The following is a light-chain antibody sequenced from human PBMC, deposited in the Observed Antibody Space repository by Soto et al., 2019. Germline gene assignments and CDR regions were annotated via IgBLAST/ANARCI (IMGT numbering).Light chain of an antibody. Sequence: DIQMTQSPSFLSASVGDRDTITCRASQGIRNSLAWYQHKPGKVPKLLIYAASTLYSGVSSRFSGSGSGTDFTLTIGSLQPEDVAVYYCQKHSSVPFTFGGGTKVEIK. J-gene: IGKJ4*01. CDR2: AAS. CDR1: QGIRNS. CDR3: QKHSSVPFT. V-gene: IGKV1-27*01.